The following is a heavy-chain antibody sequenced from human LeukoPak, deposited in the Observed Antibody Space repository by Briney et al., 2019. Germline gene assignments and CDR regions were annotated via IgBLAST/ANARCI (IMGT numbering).Heavy chain of an antibody. D-gene: IGHD1-1*01. J-gene: IGHJ4*02. Sequence: GGSLRLSCAASGFTYSSSWMSWVRQAPGKGLEWVANIKYDGSETHYVDSVKGRFTISRDNANNSLYLQMNSLRAEDTAVYYCASRSQLFDYWGQGTPVTVSS. CDR3: ASRSQLFDY. CDR1: GFTYSSSW. V-gene: IGHV3-7*05. CDR2: IKYDGSET.